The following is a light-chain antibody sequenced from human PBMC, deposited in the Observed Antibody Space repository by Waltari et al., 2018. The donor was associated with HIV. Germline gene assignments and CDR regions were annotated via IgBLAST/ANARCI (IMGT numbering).Light chain of an antibody. Sequence: QSVLTQPPSASGTPGQRVTISCSGSSSNIGSTYVSWFQQLPGTAPNLLMYRNNQRPSGVPDRVSGSKSGTSASLAISGLRAEDEADYYCAAWDDSLSAVVFGGGTKLTVL. V-gene: IGLV1-47*01. J-gene: IGLJ3*02. CDR1: SSNIGSTY. CDR2: RNN. CDR3: AAWDDSLSAVV.